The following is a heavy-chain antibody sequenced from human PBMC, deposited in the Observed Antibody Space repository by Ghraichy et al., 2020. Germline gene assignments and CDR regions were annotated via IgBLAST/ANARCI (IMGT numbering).Heavy chain of an antibody. CDR2: ITWNSAST. CDR1: GFTFSGYA. Sequence: GSLRLYCAASGFTFSGYAMSWVRQAPGKGLEWVSTITWNSASTRYADSVKGRSTISRDNYKNAVYLQVTTLREDDTAVYFCAKTGDSGWFYDYWGRGTLVTVSS. D-gene: IGHD6-19*01. CDR3: AKTGDSGWFYDY. J-gene: IGHJ4*02. V-gene: IGHV3-23*01.